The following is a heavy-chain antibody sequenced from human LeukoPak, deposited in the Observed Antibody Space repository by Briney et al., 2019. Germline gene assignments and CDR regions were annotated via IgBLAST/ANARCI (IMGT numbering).Heavy chain of an antibody. V-gene: IGHV3-7*03. Sequence: PGGSLRLSCVASGFTFSTYAMHWVRQAPGKGLEWVASINHNGNVNYYVDSVKGRFTISRNNAKNSLYLQMSNLRAEDTAVYFCARGGGLDVWGQGATVTVSS. D-gene: IGHD3-16*01. J-gene: IGHJ6*02. CDR3: ARGGGLDV. CDR1: GFTFSTYA. CDR2: INHNGNVN.